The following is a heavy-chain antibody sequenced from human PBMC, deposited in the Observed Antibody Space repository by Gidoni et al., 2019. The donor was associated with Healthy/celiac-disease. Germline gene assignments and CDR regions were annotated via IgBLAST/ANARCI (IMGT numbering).Heavy chain of an antibody. V-gene: IGHV3-30*18. J-gene: IGHJ6*02. CDR1: GFTFSSYG. Sequence: QVQLVESGGGVVQPGRSLRLSCAAPGFTFSSYGMHWVRQAPGKGLEWVEVISYDGSNKYYADSVKGRFTISRDNSKNTLYLQMNSLRAEDTAVYYCAKDVDTAMVYYYYGMDVWGQGTTVTVSS. CDR3: AKDVDTAMVYYYYGMDV. D-gene: IGHD5-18*01. CDR2: ISYDGSNK.